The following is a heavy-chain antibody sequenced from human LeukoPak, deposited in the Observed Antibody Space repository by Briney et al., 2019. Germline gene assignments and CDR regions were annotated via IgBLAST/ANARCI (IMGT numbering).Heavy chain of an antibody. J-gene: IGHJ6*03. D-gene: IGHD2/OR15-2a*01. CDR2: IYYSGST. Sequence: EASETLSLTCTVSGGSISSSSYYWGWIRQPPGKGLEWIGSIYYSGSTHYNPSLKSRVTISVDTSKNQFSLKLSSVTAADTAVYYCARVESNRLYCYYMDVWGKGTTVTVSS. CDR1: GGSISSSSYY. V-gene: IGHV4-39*07. CDR3: ARVESNRLYCYYMDV.